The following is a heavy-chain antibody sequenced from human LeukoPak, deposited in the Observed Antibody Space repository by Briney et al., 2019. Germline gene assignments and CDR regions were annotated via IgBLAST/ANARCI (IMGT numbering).Heavy chain of an antibody. D-gene: IGHD5-18*01. CDR3: ARRSETTMSFPY. Sequence: GESLKISCKASGYSFTTYWIGWVRQVPGKGLKGMGIIYPEYSDTKYSPSYQGQVTISADKSITTAYLQWNSLKASVTAMYYCARRSETTMSFPYWGQGTLVTVSS. CDR2: IYPEYSDT. CDR1: GYSFTTYW. V-gene: IGHV5-51*01. J-gene: IGHJ4*02.